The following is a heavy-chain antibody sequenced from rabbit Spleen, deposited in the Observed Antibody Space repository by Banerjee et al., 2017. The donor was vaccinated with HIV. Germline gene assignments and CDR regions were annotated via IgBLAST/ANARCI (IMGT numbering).Heavy chain of an antibody. D-gene: IGHD6-1*01. Sequence: QEHLKESGGGLVQPGGSLKLSCKASGFTLSSYYMNWVRQAPGKGLEWIACIGAGSGGSTYYATWAKGRFTISRPWSTTVTLQMTSLTAADTATYFCAREVLYAAYAGFGDATMYYFDLWGQGTLVTVS. CDR1: GFTLSSYYM. CDR3: AREVLYAAYAGFGDATMYYFDL. CDR2: IGAGSGGST. V-gene: IGHV1S45*01. J-gene: IGHJ4*01.